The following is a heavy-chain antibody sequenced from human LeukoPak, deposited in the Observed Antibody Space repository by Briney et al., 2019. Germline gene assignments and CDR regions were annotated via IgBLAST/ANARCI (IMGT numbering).Heavy chain of an antibody. J-gene: IGHJ3*02. D-gene: IGHD3-3*01. Sequence: GGSLRLSCAASGFTFSSYSMNWVRQAPGKGLEWVSSISSSSSYIYYADSVKGRFTISRDNAKNSLYLQMNSLRAEDTAVYYCARAAPPRTRALDIWGQGTMVTVSS. V-gene: IGHV3-21*01. CDR3: ARAAPPRTRALDI. CDR2: ISSSSSYI. CDR1: GFTFSSYS.